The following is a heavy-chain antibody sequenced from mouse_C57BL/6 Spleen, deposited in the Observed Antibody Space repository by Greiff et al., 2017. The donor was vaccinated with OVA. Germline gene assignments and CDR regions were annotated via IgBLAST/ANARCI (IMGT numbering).Heavy chain of an antibody. CDR3: TRCCDGHMDY. V-gene: IGHV1-15*01. Sequence: VQLQQSGAELVRPGASVTLSCKASGYTFTDYEMHWVKQTPVHGLEWIGAIDPETGGTAYNQKFKGKAILTADKSSSTAYMELRSLTSKDSAVYYCTRCCDGHMDYWGQGTSVTVSS. CDR2: IDPETGGT. D-gene: IGHD2-3*01. J-gene: IGHJ4*01. CDR1: GYTFTDYE.